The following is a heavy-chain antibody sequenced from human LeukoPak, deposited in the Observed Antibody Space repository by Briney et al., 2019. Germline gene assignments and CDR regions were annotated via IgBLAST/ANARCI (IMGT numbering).Heavy chain of an antibody. CDR1: GGSISSYY. CDR2: IYYSGST. V-gene: IGHV4-59*01. Sequence: SETLSLTCTVSGGSISSYYWSWIRQPPGKGLEWIGCIYYSGSTNYNPSLKSRVTISVDTSKNQFSLKLSSVTAADTAVYYCARDHNDYGMDVWGQGTTVTVSS. D-gene: IGHD2-8*01. CDR3: ARDHNDYGMDV. J-gene: IGHJ6*02.